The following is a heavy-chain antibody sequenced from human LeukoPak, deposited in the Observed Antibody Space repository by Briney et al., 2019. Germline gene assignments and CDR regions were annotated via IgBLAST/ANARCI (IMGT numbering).Heavy chain of an antibody. CDR1: GYTFTGYG. Sequence: AASVKVSCKASGYTFTGYGISWVRQAPGQGLEWVGWISAYNGNTNYAQKLQGRVTMTTDTSTTTAYMGLRSLRSDDTAVYYCARYCGGDCYHPANYWGQGTLVTVSS. V-gene: IGHV1-18*01. D-gene: IGHD2-21*02. CDR2: ISAYNGNT. J-gene: IGHJ4*02. CDR3: ARYCGGDCYHPANY.